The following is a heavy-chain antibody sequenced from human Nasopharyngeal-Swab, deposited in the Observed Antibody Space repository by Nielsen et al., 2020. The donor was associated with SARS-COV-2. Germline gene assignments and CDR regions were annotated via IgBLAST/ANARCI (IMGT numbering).Heavy chain of an antibody. J-gene: IGHJ3*02. CDR1: GFTFRTYP. V-gene: IGHV3-30-3*01. CDR3: AREGGDSYGSGGAFDI. D-gene: IGHD5-18*01. CDR2: ISYDGSNK. Sequence: GESLKISCAASGFTFRTYPMHLVRQASGKGLEWVAVISYDGSNKHYADSVKGRFTISRDNSKNTLYLQMNRLRPEDTAVYYCAREGGDSYGSGGAFDIWGQGTMVTVSS.